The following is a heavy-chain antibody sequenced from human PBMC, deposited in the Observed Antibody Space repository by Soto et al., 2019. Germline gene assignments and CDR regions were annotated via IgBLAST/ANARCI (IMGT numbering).Heavy chain of an antibody. Sequence: SETLSLTCTVSCASIITNNYFWVWIRQSPRRGLELIGCISYSGRTYDNPSLQSRVTISIDASKNQFSLKLTSVAAADASIYYCARRRASDYGDKHQPYYFDRSGQGTVVTVCS. J-gene: IGHJ4*02. CDR1: CASIITNNYF. V-gene: IGHV4-39*01. CDR3: ARRRASDYGDKHQPYYFDR. CDR2: ISYSGRT. D-gene: IGHD4-17*01.